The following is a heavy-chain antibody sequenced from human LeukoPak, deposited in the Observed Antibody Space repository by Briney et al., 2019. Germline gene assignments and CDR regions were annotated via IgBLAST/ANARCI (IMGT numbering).Heavy chain of an antibody. CDR1: GGSFSGYY. CDR3: ARRPAAIPAYYFDY. CDR2: INHSGST. V-gene: IGHV4-34*01. J-gene: IGHJ4*02. D-gene: IGHD2-2*01. Sequence: SETLSLTCAVYGGSFSGYYWSWIRQPPGKGLEWIGEINHSGSTNYNPSLKSRVTISVDTSKNQFSLKLSSVTAADTAVYYCARRPAAIPAYYFDYWGQGTLVTVSS.